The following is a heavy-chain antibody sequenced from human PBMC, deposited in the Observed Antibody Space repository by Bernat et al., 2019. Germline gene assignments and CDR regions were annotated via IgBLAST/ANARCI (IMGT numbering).Heavy chain of an antibody. Sequence: DVQLVASGGGLVQPGGSLRLSCVASGFSFSSYWMSWVRQAPGKGLEWVAQIKPDGRDTSYVDYLKGRFTISRDNAKNSLHLQMNSLRDEDTAVYFCVKFGDSYAYDFWGQGALVTVSS. CDR3: VKFGDSYAYDF. CDR2: IKPDGRDT. J-gene: IGHJ4*02. V-gene: IGHV3-7*02. CDR1: GFSFSSYW. D-gene: IGHD3-16*01.